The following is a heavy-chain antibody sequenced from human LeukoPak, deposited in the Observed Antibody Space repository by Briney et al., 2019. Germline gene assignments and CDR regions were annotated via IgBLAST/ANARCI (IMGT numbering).Heavy chain of an antibody. J-gene: IGHJ6*02. CDR3: ARLYQTSARYYYGMDV. CDR2: MNPNSGNT. CDR1: GYTFTSYD. Sequence: APVKVSCKASGYTFTSYDINWVRQATGQGLEWMGWMNPNSGNTGYAQKFQGRVTMTRNTSISTAYMELSSLRSEDTAVYYCARLYQTSARYYYGMDVWGQGTTVTVSS. D-gene: IGHD2-2*01. V-gene: IGHV1-8*01.